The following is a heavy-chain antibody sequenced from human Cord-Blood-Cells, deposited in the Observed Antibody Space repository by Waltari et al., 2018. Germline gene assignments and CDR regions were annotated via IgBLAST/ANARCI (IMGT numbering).Heavy chain of an antibody. CDR2: INPNSGGT. D-gene: IGHD3-3*01. CDR1: GYTFTGYY. Sequence: QVQLVQSGAEVKKPGASVKVSCKASGYTFTGYYMHWVRQAPGQGLEWMGWINPNSGGTNYAQKFQGRVTMTRDTSISTAYMELSRLRSDDTAVYYCARNVITIFGVVPEEYWFDPWGQGTLVTVSS. CDR3: ARNVITIFGVVPEEYWFDP. V-gene: IGHV1-2*02. J-gene: IGHJ5*02.